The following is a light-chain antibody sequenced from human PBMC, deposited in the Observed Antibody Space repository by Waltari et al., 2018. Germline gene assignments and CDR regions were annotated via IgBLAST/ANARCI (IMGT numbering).Light chain of an antibody. CDR1: SSNLGNNS. Sequence: SVLTQPPSASGTPGQRVTISCSRSSSNLGNNSVNWYQRLPGTAPKLLIYSNNQRPSGVPDRFSASGSGTSASLAISGLQSEDDGDYYCATWDDSLNGVVFGGGTKLTVL. CDR2: SNN. J-gene: IGLJ2*01. V-gene: IGLV1-44*01. CDR3: ATWDDSLNGVV.